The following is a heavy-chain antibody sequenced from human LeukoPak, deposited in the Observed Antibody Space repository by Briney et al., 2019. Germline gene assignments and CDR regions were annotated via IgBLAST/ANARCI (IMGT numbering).Heavy chain of an antibody. D-gene: IGHD2-2*01. CDR2: ISPNSGGT. CDR1: GYTFTGCY. J-gene: IGHJ5*02. Sequence: ASVKVSCKASGYTFTGCYIHWVRQAHGQGLEWMGWISPNSGGTKYAQNFQGRVTMSRDTSISTAYMELNRLRSDDTAVYYCARGDCSTISCPFDPWGQGTLVTVSS. CDR3: ARGDCSTISCPFDP. V-gene: IGHV1-2*02.